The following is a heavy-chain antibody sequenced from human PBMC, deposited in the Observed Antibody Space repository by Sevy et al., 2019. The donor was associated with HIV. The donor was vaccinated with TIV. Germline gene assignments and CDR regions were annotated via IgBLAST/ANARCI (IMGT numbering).Heavy chain of an antibody. V-gene: IGHV3-53*01. CDR2: IYSGGST. D-gene: IGHD5-18*01. J-gene: IGHJ6*02. Sequence: GGSLILSCAASGFIVSSNYMSWVRHAPGKGLEWVSVIYSGGSTYYADSVKGRFTISRDNSKNTLYLQMNSLRAEDTAVYYCASDRNTAMVIGMDVWGQGTTVTVSS. CDR3: ASDRNTAMVIGMDV. CDR1: GFIVSSNY.